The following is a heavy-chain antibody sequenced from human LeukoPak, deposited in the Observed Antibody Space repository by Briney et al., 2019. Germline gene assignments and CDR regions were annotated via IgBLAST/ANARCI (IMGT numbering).Heavy chain of an antibody. V-gene: IGHV3-30*04. Sequence: GRSLRLSCAASGFTFSSYAMHWVRQAPGKGLEWVAVISYDGSNKYYADSVKGRFTISRDNSKNTLYPQMNSLRAEDTAVYYCARGRRYYYDSSGYYAAAPYYYGMDVWGQGTTVTVSS. CDR1: GFTFSSYA. CDR3: ARGRRYYYDSSGYYAAAPYYYGMDV. J-gene: IGHJ6*02. CDR2: ISYDGSNK. D-gene: IGHD3-22*01.